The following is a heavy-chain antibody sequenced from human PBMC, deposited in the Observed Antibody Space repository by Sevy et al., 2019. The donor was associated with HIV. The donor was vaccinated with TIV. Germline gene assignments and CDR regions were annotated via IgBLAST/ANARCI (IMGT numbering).Heavy chain of an antibody. CDR3: AGSLTMIRGITHNWFDP. CDR1: GAAIGSGSSY. V-gene: IGHV4-61*02. CDR2: IFTSGYT. Sequence: SETLSLTCTVSGAAIGSGSSYWTWIRQPAGKGLEWIGRIFTSGYTNYNPSLKSRVTISLDTSKNQLSLKLTSATAADTAVYFCAGSLTMIRGITHNWFDPWGQGTLVTVSS. J-gene: IGHJ5*02. D-gene: IGHD3-10*01.